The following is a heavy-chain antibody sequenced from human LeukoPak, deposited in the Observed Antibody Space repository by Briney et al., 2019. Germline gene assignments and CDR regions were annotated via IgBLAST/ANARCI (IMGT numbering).Heavy chain of an antibody. CDR3: AKEPTDTGITGTTDGSDDY. Sequence: GWSLRLSCAASVFTFDDYAMHWVRQDPGKGLEWVSGISWNSGSIGYADSVKGRFTISRDNAKNSLYLQMNSLRAEDTALYYCAKEPTDTGITGTTDGSDDYWGQGTLVTVSS. D-gene: IGHD1-20*01. J-gene: IGHJ4*02. V-gene: IGHV3-9*01. CDR2: ISWNSGSI. CDR1: VFTFDDYA.